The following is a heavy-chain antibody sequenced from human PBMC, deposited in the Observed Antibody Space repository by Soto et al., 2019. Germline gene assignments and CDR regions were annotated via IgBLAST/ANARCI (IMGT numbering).Heavy chain of an antibody. CDR1: GFTFSSYS. CDR3: ASSYYDILTGPCFDY. V-gene: IGHV3-21*01. Sequence: GGSLRLSCAASGFTFSSYSMNWVRQAPGKGLEWVSSISSSSSYIYYADSVKGRFTISRDNAKNSLYLQMNSLRAEDTAVYYCASSYYDILTGPCFDYWGQGTLVTVSS. D-gene: IGHD3-9*01. CDR2: ISSSSSYI. J-gene: IGHJ4*02.